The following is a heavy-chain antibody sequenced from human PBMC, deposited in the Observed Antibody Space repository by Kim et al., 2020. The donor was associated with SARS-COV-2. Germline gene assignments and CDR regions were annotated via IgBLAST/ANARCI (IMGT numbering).Heavy chain of an antibody. J-gene: IGHJ4*02. D-gene: IGHD3-3*01. Sequence: GESLKISCKGSGYRFTNSYITWVRQLPGKGLEWMGRIDPGDSYTNYSPSIQGHVTMSVDASISTAYLQWSSLKASDTAIYFCARQAIFGVVIRDEDWGQGTLVTVSS. CDR1: GYRFTNSY. V-gene: IGHV5-10-1*01. CDR2: IDPGDSYT. CDR3: ARQAIFGVVIRDED.